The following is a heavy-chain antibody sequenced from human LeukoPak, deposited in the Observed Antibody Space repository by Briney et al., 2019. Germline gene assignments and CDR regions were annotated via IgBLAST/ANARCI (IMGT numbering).Heavy chain of an antibody. V-gene: IGHV3-7*01. Sequence: PGRSLRLSCAASGFSFNSHGMHWVRQAPGKGLEWVANIKQDGSEKYYVDSVKGRFTISRDNAKNSLYLQMNSLRAEDTALYYCARGRGLDYWGQGTLVTVSS. CDR2: IKQDGSEK. D-gene: IGHD3-10*01. CDR3: ARGRGLDY. CDR1: GFSFNSHG. J-gene: IGHJ4*02.